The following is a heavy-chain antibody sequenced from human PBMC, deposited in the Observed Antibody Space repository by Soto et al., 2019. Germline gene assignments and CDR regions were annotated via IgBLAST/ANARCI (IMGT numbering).Heavy chain of an antibody. V-gene: IGHV4-30-4*01. CDR3: ARAGPDIVATLFDY. J-gene: IGHJ4*02. CDR2: IYYSGST. D-gene: IGHD5-12*01. Sequence: SETLSLTCTVSGGSISSGDYYWSWIRQPPGKGLEWIGYIYYSGSTYYNPSLKSRVTISVDTSKNQFSLKLSSVTAADTAVYYCARAGPDIVATLFDYWGQGTLVTVSS. CDR1: GGSISSGDYY.